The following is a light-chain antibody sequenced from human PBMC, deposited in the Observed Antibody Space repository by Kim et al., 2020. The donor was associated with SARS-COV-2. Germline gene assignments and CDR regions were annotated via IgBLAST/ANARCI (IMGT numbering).Light chain of an antibody. CDR1: SDSIASNY. CDR2: EDK. Sequence: NFMLTQPHSVSESPGKTVTISCTRSSDSIASNYVQWYQQRPGSAPTSVIYEDKHRPPGVPGRFSGSIDAYSNSTSLTISGLETEDEAEYYCQSYGSSTWVFGRGTKLTVL. CDR3: QSYGSSTWV. J-gene: IGLJ3*02. V-gene: IGLV6-57*04.